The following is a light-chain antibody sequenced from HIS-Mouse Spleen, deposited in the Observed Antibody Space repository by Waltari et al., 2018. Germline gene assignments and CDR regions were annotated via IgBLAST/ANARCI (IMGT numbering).Light chain of an antibody. CDR2: EDS. Sequence: SYELTQPPSVSVSPGQTARITCSGDALPKKYAYWYQQKSGQAPVLVIYEDSKRPSGIPEGFSGASSGTMATLTISGAQVEDEADYYCYSTDSSGKVFGGGTKLTVL. J-gene: IGLJ2*01. V-gene: IGLV3-10*01. CDR1: ALPKKY. CDR3: YSTDSSGKV.